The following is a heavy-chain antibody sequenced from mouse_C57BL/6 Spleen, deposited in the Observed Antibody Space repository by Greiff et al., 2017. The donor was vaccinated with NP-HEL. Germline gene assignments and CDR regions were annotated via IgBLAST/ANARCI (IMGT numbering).Heavy chain of an antibody. CDR1: GYAFSSSW. CDR2: IYPGDGDT. V-gene: IGHV1-82*01. Sequence: QVQLQQSGPELVKPGASVKISCKASGYAFSSSWMNWVKQRPGKGLEWIGRIYPGDGDTNYNGKFKGKATLTADKASSTAYMQLSSLTSEDSAVYFCAREITTVVADYFDYWGQGTTRTVSS. D-gene: IGHD1-1*01. CDR3: AREITTVVADYFDY. J-gene: IGHJ2*01.